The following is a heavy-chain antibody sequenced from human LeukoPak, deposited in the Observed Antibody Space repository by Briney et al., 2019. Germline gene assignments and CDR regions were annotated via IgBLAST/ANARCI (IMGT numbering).Heavy chain of an antibody. D-gene: IGHD6-19*01. CDR2: IYSGGDT. J-gene: IGHJ4*02. V-gene: IGHV3-53*01. CDR3: ASRIVVAGGRGNYFDY. CDR1: GFTFSTYT. Sequence: GGSLRLSCAASGFTFSTYTMNWVRQAPGKGLEWVSVIYSGGDTYYADAVKGRFTISRDDSKNTLYLQMNSLTAEDTAIYYCASRIVVAGGRGNYFDYWGQGTLVTVSS.